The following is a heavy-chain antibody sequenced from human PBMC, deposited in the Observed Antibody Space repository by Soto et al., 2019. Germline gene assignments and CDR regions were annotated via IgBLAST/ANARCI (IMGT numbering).Heavy chain of an antibody. J-gene: IGHJ4*02. CDR3: VFPATADYDY. CDR1: GCSISSSNW. Sequence: SETLSLTCVVSGCSISSSNWWSWVRQPPGKGLEWIGEIYHSGTTNYSPSLKSRVIISADMSKNHFSLTLTSVTAADTAVYYCVFPATADYDYWGQGTPVTVSS. D-gene: IGHD6-13*01. V-gene: IGHV4-4*02. CDR2: IYHSGTT.